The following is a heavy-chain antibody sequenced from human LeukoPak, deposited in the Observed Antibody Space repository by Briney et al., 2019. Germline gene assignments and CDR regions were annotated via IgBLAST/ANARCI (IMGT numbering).Heavy chain of an antibody. CDR2: IYTSGST. V-gene: IGHV4-61*02. CDR1: GGSISSGSYY. Sequence: PSETLSLTCTVSGGSISSGSYYWSWIRQPAGKGLEWIGRIYTSGSTNYNPSLKSRVTISVDTSKNQFSLKLSSVTAADTAVYYCAREFRLILWFGEQYYFDYWGQGTLVTVSS. J-gene: IGHJ4*02. CDR3: AREFRLILWFGEQYYFDY. D-gene: IGHD3-10*01.